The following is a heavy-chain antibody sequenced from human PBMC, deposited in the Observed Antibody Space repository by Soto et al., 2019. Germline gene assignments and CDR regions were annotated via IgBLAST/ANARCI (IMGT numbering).Heavy chain of an antibody. D-gene: IGHD6-13*01. V-gene: IGHV1-18*04. CDR3: ARVLGSSSYYYYGMDV. CDR1: GYTFTSYY. CDR2: ISAYNGNT. J-gene: IGHJ6*02. Sequence: ASVKVSCKASGYTFTSYYMHWVRQAPGQGLEWMGWISAYNGNTNYAQKLQGRVTMTTDTSTSTAYMELRSLRSDDTAVYYCARVLGSSSYYYYGMDVWGQGTTVTVSS.